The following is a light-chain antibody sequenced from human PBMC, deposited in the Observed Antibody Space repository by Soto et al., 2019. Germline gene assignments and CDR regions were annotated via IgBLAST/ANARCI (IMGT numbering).Light chain of an antibody. CDR2: GAS. CDR3: QQYFKSPWT. V-gene: IGKV3-20*01. CDR1: QTVSSNY. Sequence: EIVLTQSPGTLSLSPGERATLSCGASQTVSSNYLAWYQQKPGQAPRLLIYGASSRATGIPDRFSGSGSGTDFVLTISRLEPEDLAVYYCQQYFKSPWTFGQGTKVDIK. J-gene: IGKJ1*01.